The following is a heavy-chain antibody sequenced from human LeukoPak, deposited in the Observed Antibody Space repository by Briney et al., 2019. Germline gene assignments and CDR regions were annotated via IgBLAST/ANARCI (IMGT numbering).Heavy chain of an antibody. D-gene: IGHD3-10*01. Sequence: SETLSLTCTVSGGSISSSSYYWGWIRQPPGKGLEWIGSIYYSGSTYYNPSLKSRVTISVDTSKKQFSLQLSSVTAADTAVYYCARVEEGYGSGRRENYYYYYMDVWGKGTTVTISS. CDR1: GGSISSSSYY. J-gene: IGHJ6*03. CDR3: ARVEEGYGSGRRENYYYYYMDV. CDR2: IYYSGST. V-gene: IGHV4-39*07.